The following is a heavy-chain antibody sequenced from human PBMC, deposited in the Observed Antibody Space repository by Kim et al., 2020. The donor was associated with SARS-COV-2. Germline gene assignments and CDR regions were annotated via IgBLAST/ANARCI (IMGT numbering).Heavy chain of an antibody. CDR3: ARGPDGGGWYDY. J-gene: IGHJ4*02. D-gene: IGHD6-19*01. Sequence: SETLSLTCTVSGGSISSGGYYWSWIRQHPGKGLEWIGYIYYSGSTYYNPSLKSRVTISVDTSKNQFSLKLSSVTAADTAVYYCARGPDGGGWYDYWGQGTLVTVSS. CDR1: GGSISSGGYY. CDR2: IYYSGST. V-gene: IGHV4-31*03.